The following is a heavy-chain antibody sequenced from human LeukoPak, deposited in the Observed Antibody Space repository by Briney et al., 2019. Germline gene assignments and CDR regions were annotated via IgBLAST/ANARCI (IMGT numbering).Heavy chain of an antibody. CDR2: IWYDGSDK. D-gene: IGHD2-15*01. Sequence: GGSLRLSCTTSGFTFTSYAIHWVRQAPGKGLEWVAVIWYDGSDKYYADSVKGRFTISRDISKNTLYLEMNSLRVEDTAVYYCARDSYCSSGSCYYFDFWGQGALVAVSS. J-gene: IGHJ4*02. V-gene: IGHV3-33*01. CDR1: GFTFTSYA. CDR3: ARDSYCSSGSCYYFDF.